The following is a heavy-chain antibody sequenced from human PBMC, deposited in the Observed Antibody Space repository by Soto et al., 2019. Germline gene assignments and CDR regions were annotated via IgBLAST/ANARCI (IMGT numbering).Heavy chain of an antibody. V-gene: IGHV3-30*18. D-gene: IGHD4-17*01. Sequence: QVQLVESGGGVVQPGRSLRLSCAASGFTFSSYGMHWVRQAPGKGLEWVAVISYDGSNKYYADSVKGRFTISRDNSKNTLYLQMSSLRGEDTAVYYCAKDLVDGDYEVYYFDYWGRGTLVTVSS. CDR3: AKDLVDGDYEVYYFDY. CDR2: ISYDGSNK. CDR1: GFTFSSYG. J-gene: IGHJ4*02.